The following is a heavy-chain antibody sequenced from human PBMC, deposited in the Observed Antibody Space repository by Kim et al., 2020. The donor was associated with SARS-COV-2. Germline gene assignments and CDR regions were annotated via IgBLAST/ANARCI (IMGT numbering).Heavy chain of an antibody. Sequence: VSVRSRITINPDTSKNQFSLQLNSVTPEDTAVYCCARERDYGGNSADFDYWGQGTLVTVSS. D-gene: IGHD4-17*01. CDR3: ARERDYGGNSADFDY. V-gene: IGHV6-1*01. J-gene: IGHJ4*02.